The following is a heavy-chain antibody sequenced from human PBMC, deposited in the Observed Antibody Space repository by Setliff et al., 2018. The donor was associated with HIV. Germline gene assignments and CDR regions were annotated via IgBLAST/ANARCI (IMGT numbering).Heavy chain of an antibody. CDR3: ASGFWGSYRALDY. CDR1: GFSFGSYT. Sequence: PGGSLRLSCAASGFSFGSYTMNWVRQAPGKGLEWFSLISHSGTTIFYADSVKGRFIVSRDNAENSLYLQMSSLRSEDTAVYYCASGFWGSYRALDYWGQGTLVTVSS. J-gene: IGHJ4*02. D-gene: IGHD3-16*02. V-gene: IGHV3-48*01. CDR2: ISHSGTTI.